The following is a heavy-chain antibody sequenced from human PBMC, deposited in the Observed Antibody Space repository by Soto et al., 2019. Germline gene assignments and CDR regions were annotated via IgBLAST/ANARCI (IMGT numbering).Heavy chain of an antibody. CDR1: GCTFSSYA. J-gene: IGHJ6*02. V-gene: IGHV3-23*01. CDR3: AKDLYSSSPPDGMDV. D-gene: IGHD6-6*01. Sequence: GGSLRLSCAASGCTFSSYAMSWVRQAPGKGLEWVSAISGSGGSTYYADSVKGRFTISRDNSKNTLYLQMNSLRAEDTAVYYCAKDLYSSSPPDGMDVWGQGTTVTVSS. CDR2: ISGSGGST.